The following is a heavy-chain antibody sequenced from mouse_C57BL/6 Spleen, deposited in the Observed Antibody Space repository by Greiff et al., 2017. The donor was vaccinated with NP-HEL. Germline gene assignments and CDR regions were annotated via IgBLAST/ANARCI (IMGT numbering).Heavy chain of an antibody. V-gene: IGHV1-15*01. J-gene: IGHJ2*01. CDR3: TRKRTTVVFDY. CDR2: IDPETGGT. Sequence: QVQLQQSGAELVRPGASVTLSCKASGYTFTDYEMHWVKQTPVHGLEWIGAIDPETGGTAYNQKFKGKAILTADKSSSTAYMELRSLTSEDSAVYYCTRKRTTVVFDYWGQGTTLTVSS. CDR1: GYTFTDYE. D-gene: IGHD1-1*01.